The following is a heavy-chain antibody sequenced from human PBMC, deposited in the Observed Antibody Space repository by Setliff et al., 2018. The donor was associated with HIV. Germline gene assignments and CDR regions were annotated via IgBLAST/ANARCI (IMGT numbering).Heavy chain of an antibody. CDR3: ARGLSIFGVATPGFYSFMDV. CDR1: GGSISSHY. D-gene: IGHD3-3*01. Sequence: SETLSLTCTASGGSISSHYWSWFRQSPGKGLEWIGEVTDDGSANYNPSLKSRVTISLDTSKNHFSLKLSSVTAADTAVYYCARGLSIFGVATPGFYSFMDVWGKGTTVTVSS. V-gene: IGHV4-59*11. CDR2: VTDDGSA. J-gene: IGHJ6*03.